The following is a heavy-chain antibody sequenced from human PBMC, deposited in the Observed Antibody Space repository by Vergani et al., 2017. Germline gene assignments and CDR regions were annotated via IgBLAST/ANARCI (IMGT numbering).Heavy chain of an antibody. CDR3: ARDRGLDGDYHFDY. J-gene: IGHJ4*02. CDR1: GGSISSYY. V-gene: IGHV4-59*12. CDR2: IYHSGNT. Sequence: QVQLQESGPGLVKPSETLSLTCTVSGGSISSYYWSWIRQPPGKGLEWIGEIYHSGNTNYNPSLKSRVTISVDKSKNQFSLKLISVTAADTAVYYCARDRGLDGDYHFDYWGQGILVTVSS. D-gene: IGHD3-10*01.